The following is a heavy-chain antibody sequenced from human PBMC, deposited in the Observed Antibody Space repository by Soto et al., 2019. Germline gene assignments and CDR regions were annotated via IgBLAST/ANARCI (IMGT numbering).Heavy chain of an antibody. J-gene: IGHJ4*02. D-gene: IGHD3-9*01. CDR2: ISWNSGTF. CDR1: GFTFDDYA. V-gene: IGHV3-9*01. CDR3: AKPGRLNYDTLTGSHFDY. Sequence: EVQLVESGGGLVQPGRSLRLSCAASGFTFDDYAMHWVRHAPGKGLEWVSGISWNSGTFAYADSVKGRFTISRDNAKNSLYRQMNSLRAEDTAFYYSAKPGRLNYDTLTGSHFDYWGQGTLVTVSS.